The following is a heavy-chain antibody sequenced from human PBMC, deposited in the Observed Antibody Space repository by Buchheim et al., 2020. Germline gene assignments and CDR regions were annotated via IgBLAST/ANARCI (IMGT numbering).Heavy chain of an antibody. D-gene: IGHD5-24*01. CDR1: GGSISSYY. CDR3: ARGAGWLHPDY. CDR2: IYYSGST. V-gene: IGHV4-59*01. Sequence: QVQLQESGPGLVKPSETLSLTCTVSGGSISSYYWSWIRQPPGKGLEWIGYIYYSGSTNYNPSLKSRVTISVDTSKNQFSLKLSSVTAADTAVYYCARGAGWLHPDYRGQGTL. J-gene: IGHJ4*02.